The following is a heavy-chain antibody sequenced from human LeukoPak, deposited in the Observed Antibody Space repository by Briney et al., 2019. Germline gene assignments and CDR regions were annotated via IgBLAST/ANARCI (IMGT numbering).Heavy chain of an antibody. CDR1: GGSISSGGYY. D-gene: IGHD1/OR15-1a*01. Sequence: PSETLSLTCTVSGGSISSGGYYWSWIRRHPGKGLEWIGYIYYSGSTYYNPSLKSRVTISVDTSKNQFSLKLSSVTAADTAVYYCARDGAEQEYYYYMDVWGKGTTVIVSS. V-gene: IGHV4-31*03. CDR2: IYYSGST. CDR3: ARDGAEQEYYYYMDV. J-gene: IGHJ6*03.